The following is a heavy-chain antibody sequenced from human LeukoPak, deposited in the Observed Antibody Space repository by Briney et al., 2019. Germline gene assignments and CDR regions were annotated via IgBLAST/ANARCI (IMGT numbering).Heavy chain of an antibody. V-gene: IGHV1-2*06. CDR1: GYTFTGYY. CDR2: INPNRGGT. J-gene: IGHJ4*02. D-gene: IGHD3-22*01. CDR3: ARDPTIKSVVITTPSFDY. Sequence: GASVKVSCKASGYTFTGYYMHWVRQAPGQGLEWMGRINPNRGGTNYAQKFQGRVTMTRDTSISTAYMELSRLRSDDTAVYYCARDPTIKSVVITTPSFDYWGQGTLVTVSS.